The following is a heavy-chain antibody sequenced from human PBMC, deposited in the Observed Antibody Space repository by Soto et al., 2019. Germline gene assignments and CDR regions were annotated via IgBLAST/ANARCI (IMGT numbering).Heavy chain of an antibody. J-gene: IGHJ4*02. Sequence: SETLSLTCAVYGGSFSGYVWTWIRQPPGKGLEWIGEINHSGNTNYNPSLGSRVTISVDTSKNQFSLKLRSVTAADTAVFYCAGLYPYESSGYHLNYWGQGALVTVSS. CDR1: GGSFSGYV. D-gene: IGHD3-22*01. V-gene: IGHV4-34*01. CDR3: AGLYPYESSGYHLNY. CDR2: INHSGNT.